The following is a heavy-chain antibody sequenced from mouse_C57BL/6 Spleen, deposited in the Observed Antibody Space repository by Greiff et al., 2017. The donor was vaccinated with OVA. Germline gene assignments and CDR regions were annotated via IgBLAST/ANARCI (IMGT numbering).Heavy chain of an antibody. CDR1: GYTFTSYW. V-gene: IGHV1-69*01. CDR3: ARLDSNYGMDY. Sequence: QVQLQQPGAELVMPGASVKLSCKASGYTFTSYWMHWVKQRPGQGLEWIGELDPSDSYTNYNQKFKGKSTLTVDKSSSTAYMQLSSLTSVDSAVYYCARLDSNYGMDYWGQGTSVTVSS. J-gene: IGHJ4*01. D-gene: IGHD2-5*01. CDR2: LDPSDSYT.